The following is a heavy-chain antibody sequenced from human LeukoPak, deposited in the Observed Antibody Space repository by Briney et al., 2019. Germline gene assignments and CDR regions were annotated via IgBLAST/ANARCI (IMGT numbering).Heavy chain of an antibody. Sequence: SETLSLTCTVSGGSISSSSYYWGWIRQPPGKGLEWIGEINHSGSTNYNPSLKSRVTISVDTSKNQFSLKLSSVTAADTAVYYCARDRNSIRSNVPKFGNFHTPSHKTYYYYGMDVWGQGTTVTVSS. CDR3: ARDRNSIRSNVPKFGNFHTPSHKTYYYYGMDV. CDR2: INHSGST. J-gene: IGHJ6*02. D-gene: IGHD3-10*02. V-gene: IGHV4-39*07. CDR1: GGSISSSSYY.